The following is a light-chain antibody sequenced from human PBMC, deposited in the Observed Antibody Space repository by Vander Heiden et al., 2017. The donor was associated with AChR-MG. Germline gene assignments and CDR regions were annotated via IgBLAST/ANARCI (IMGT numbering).Light chain of an antibody. CDR3: QAWYSSTAV. Sequence: SSKLPQPPSVSVSPGQTANITCSGDKLGDNYGSWYQQKPGQSPVLVINQDSKQPAGIRERFAGSNSGNTATLTISGTQAMDEDDYYRQAWYSSTAVFGGGTKLTVL. CDR1: KLGDNY. J-gene: IGLJ2*01. V-gene: IGLV3-1*01. CDR2: QDS.